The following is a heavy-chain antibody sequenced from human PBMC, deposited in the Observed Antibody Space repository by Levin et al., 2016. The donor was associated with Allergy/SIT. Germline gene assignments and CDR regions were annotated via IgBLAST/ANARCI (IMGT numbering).Heavy chain of an antibody. J-gene: IGHJ6*02. CDR3: AREEGDSVYGMDV. V-gene: IGHV4-39*07. CDR2: INHSGST. CDR1: GGSISSSSYY. D-gene: IGHD2-21*02. Sequence: SETLSLTCTVSGGSISSSSYYWGWIRQPPGKGLEWIGEINHSGSTNYNPSLKSRVTISVDTSKNQFSLKLSSVTAADTAVYYCAREEGDSVYGMDVWGQGTTVTVSS.